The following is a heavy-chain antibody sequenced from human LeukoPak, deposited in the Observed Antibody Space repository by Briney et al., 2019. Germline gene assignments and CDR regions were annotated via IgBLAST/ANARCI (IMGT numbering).Heavy chain of an antibody. CDR3: AKDQGYDILTGYYRAFDI. J-gene: IGHJ3*02. V-gene: IGHV3-23*01. CDR2: ISGSGGST. CDR1: GFTFSSYA. Sequence: GGSLRLSCAASGFTFSSYAMSWVRQAPGKGLEWVSAISGSGGSTYYADSVKGRFTISRDNSKNTLYLQMNSLRAEDTAVYYCAKDQGYDILTGYYRAFDIWGQGTMVTVSS. D-gene: IGHD3-9*01.